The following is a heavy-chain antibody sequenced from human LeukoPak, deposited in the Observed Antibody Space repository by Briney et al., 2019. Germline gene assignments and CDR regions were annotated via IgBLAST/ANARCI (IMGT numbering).Heavy chain of an antibody. CDR3: AREFLRTASAFDH. D-gene: IGHD5-18*01. Sequence: GGSLRLSCAPSGFTFSTYWMSWVRQAPGKGLEWVANIKEDGSEKHYVDSVKGRFTIFRDNAKNSLSLQMNSLRDDDTAVYYCAREFLRTASAFDHWGQGTLVTVSS. CDR2: IKEDGSEK. CDR1: GFTFSTYW. J-gene: IGHJ4*02. V-gene: IGHV3-7*03.